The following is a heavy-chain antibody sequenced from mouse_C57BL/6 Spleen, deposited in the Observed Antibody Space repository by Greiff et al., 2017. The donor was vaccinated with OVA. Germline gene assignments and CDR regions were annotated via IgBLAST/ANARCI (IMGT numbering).Heavy chain of an antibody. D-gene: IGHD3-2*02. CDR2: IDPSDSYT. J-gene: IGHJ2*01. CDR1: GYTFTSYW. CDR3: ARRAAQAYFDY. Sequence: VKLQQPGAELVKPGASVKLSCKASGYTFTSYWMQWVKQRPGQGLEWIGEIDPSDSYTNYNQKFKGKATLTVDTSSSTAYMQLSSLTSEDSAVYYCARRAAQAYFDYWGQGTTLTVSS. V-gene: IGHV1-50*01.